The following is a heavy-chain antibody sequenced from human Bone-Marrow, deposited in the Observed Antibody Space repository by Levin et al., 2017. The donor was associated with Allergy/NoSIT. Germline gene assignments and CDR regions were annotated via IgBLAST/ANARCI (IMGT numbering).Heavy chain of an antibody. D-gene: IGHD6-13*01. CDR2: IKSKTDGGTI. Sequence: GGSLRLSCAASGFTFSNAWMSWVRQAPGKGLEWVGRIKSKTDGGTIDYAAPVKGRFTISRDDSKNTLYLQMNSLKTEDTAVYYCSKLQFYTSSWYFFDPWGQGTLVTVSS. V-gene: IGHV3-15*01. CDR1: GFTFSNAW. J-gene: IGHJ5*02. CDR3: SKLQFYTSSWYFFDP.